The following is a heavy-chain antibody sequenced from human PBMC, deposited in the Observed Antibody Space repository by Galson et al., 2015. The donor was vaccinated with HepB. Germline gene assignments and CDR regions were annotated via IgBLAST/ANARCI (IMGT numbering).Heavy chain of an antibody. V-gene: IGHV3-7*03. Sequence: SLRLSCAASGLTFSSYWMNWVRQAPGKGLEWVANINQDGSKKYYVDSVRGRFTISRDNAKNSLYLQMNSLRAEDTAVYYCASPLESGIYYRAFDVWGQGTLVTVSS. D-gene: IGHD1-26*01. J-gene: IGHJ3*01. CDR1: GLTFSSYW. CDR3: ASPLESGIYYRAFDV. CDR2: INQDGSKK.